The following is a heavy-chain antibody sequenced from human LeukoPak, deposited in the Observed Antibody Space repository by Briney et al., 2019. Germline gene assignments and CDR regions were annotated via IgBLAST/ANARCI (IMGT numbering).Heavy chain of an antibody. CDR2: IYTSGST. V-gene: IGHV4-61*02. CDR3: AREDCSGGSCPLGGLDY. Sequence: SETLSLTCTVSGGSISSGSYYWSWIRQPAGKGLEWIGRIYTSGSTNYNPSLKSRVTISVDTSKNQFSLKLSSVTAADTAVYYCAREDCSGGSCPLGGLDYWGQGTLVTVSS. J-gene: IGHJ4*02. D-gene: IGHD2-15*01. CDR1: GGSISSGSYY.